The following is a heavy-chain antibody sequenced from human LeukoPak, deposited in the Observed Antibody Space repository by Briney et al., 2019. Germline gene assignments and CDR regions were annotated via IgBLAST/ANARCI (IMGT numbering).Heavy chain of an antibody. CDR1: GFTFSSYA. CDR3: ARSEMATIGY. CDR2: ISYDGSNK. D-gene: IGHD5-24*01. V-gene: IGHV3-30-3*01. Sequence: PGRSLRLSCAASGFTFSSYAMHWVRRAPGKGLEWVAVISYDGSNKYYADSVKGRSTISRDNSKNTLYLQMNSLRAEDTAVYYCARSEMATIGYWGQGTLVTVSS. J-gene: IGHJ4*02.